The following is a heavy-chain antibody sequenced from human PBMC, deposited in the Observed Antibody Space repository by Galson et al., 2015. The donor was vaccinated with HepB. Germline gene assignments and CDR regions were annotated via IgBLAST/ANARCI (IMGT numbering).Heavy chain of an antibody. V-gene: IGHV3-9*01. D-gene: IGHD3-16*01. Sequence: SLRLSCAASRFTFDDYAMHWVRRAPGKGLEWVSGISWNSGTIGYADSVKGRFTISRDNAQNSLYLQMNSLRVEDTALYYCAKANNEALWGSSAFDIWGQGTMVTVSS. CDR2: ISWNSGTI. J-gene: IGHJ3*02. CDR3: AKANNEALWGSSAFDI. CDR1: RFTFDDYA.